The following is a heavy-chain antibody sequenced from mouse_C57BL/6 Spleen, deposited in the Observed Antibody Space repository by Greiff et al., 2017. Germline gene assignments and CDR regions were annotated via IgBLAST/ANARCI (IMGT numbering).Heavy chain of an antibody. Sequence: VQLKESGPELVKPGASVKMSCKASGYTFTDYNMHWVKQSHGKSLEWIGYINPNNGGTSYNQKFKGKATLTVNKSSSTAYMELRSLTSEDSAVYYCAGYDYDVNWYFDVWGTGTTVTVSS. J-gene: IGHJ1*03. CDR1: GYTFTDYN. CDR2: INPNNGGT. V-gene: IGHV1-22*01. D-gene: IGHD2-4*01. CDR3: AGYDYDVNWYFDV.